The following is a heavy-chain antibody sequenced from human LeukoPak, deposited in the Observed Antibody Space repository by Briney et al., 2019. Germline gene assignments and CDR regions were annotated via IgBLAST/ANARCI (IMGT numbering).Heavy chain of an antibody. D-gene: IGHD5-18*01. J-gene: IGHJ3*02. CDR2: ISGSGGST. V-gene: IGHV3-23*01. Sequence: GGSLRLSCTASGFTFSSYTMSWVRQAPGKGLEWVSAISGSGGSTYYADSVKGRFTISRDNSKNTLYLQMNSLRAEDTAVYYCTRSYGYGVDAFDIWGQGTMVTVSS. CDR3: TRSYGYGVDAFDI. CDR1: GFTFSSYT.